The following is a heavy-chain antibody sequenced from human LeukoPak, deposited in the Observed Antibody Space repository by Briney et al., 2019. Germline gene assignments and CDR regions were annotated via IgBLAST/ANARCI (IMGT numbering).Heavy chain of an antibody. CDR1: GGTFSSYA. CDR2: INPRGGST. CDR3: ARDDGTRHYGMDV. V-gene: IGHV1-46*01. Sequence: ASVKVSCKASGGTFSSYAISWVRQAPGQGLEWMGIINPRGGSTIYAQKFQGRVIMTRDTSTSTIYMELSSLRSEDTAVYYCARDDGTRHYGMDVWGQGTTVTVSS. J-gene: IGHJ6*02.